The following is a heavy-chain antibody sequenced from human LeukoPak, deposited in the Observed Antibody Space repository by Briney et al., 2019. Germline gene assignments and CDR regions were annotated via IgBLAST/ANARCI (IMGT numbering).Heavy chain of an antibody. CDR3: ANIQATAGLDY. CDR1: GFIFSTYA. CDR2: ISDNGVRT. D-gene: IGHD6-13*01. V-gene: IGHV3-23*01. Sequence: GRSLRLSCAASGFIFSTYAMSWVRQAPGKGLEWVSSISDNGVRTYYADSVKGRFIISRDNSKNTLFLHMNSLRVEDTAVYYCANIQATAGLDYWGQGTLVTVSS. J-gene: IGHJ4*02.